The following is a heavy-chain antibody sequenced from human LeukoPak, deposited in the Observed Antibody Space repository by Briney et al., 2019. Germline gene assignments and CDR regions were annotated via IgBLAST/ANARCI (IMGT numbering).Heavy chain of an antibody. CDR1: GFTFDDYG. CDR2: ISWDGGST. V-gene: IGHV3-43D*03. D-gene: IGHD3-16*01. CDR3: AKELRLGELWSFDY. Sequence: GGSLRLSCATSGFTFDDYGMHWVRQGPGKGLEWVSVISWDGGSTYYADSVKGRFTISRDNNKNFLYLQMNSLRAEDTALYYCAKELRLGELWSFDYWGQGTLVTVSS. J-gene: IGHJ4*02.